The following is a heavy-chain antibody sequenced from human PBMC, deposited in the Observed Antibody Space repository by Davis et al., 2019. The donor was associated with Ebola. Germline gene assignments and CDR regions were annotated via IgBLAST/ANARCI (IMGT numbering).Heavy chain of an antibody. CDR1: GYTFTSYD. D-gene: IGHD6-19*01. CDR2: MNPNSGNT. CDR3: TRREQGHYYYYGMDV. J-gene: IGHJ6*02. V-gene: IGHV1-8*01. Sequence: ASVKVSCKASGYTFTSYDINWVRQATGQGLEWMGWMNPNSGNTGYAQKFQGRVTMTRNTSISTAYMELSSLRSEDTAVYYCTRREQGHYYYYGMDVWGQGTTVTVSS.